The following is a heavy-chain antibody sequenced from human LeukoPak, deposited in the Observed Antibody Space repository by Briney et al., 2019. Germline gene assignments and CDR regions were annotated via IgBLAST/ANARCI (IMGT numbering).Heavy chain of an antibody. CDR3: ARGTKGPEAGFDWLRRGGFGY. J-gene: IGHJ4*02. Sequence: PSETLSLTCAVYGESFSDYYWSWIRQPPGKGLEWIGEINHSGSTNYSPSLKSRVTISVDTSKNQFSLKLSSVIAADTAVYYCARGTKGPEAGFDWLRRGGFGYWGQGTLVTVSS. CDR1: GESFSDYY. CDR2: INHSGST. V-gene: IGHV4-34*01. D-gene: IGHD3-9*01.